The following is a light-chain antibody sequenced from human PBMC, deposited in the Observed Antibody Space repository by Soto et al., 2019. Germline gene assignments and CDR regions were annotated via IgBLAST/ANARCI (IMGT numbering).Light chain of an antibody. J-gene: IGLJ2*01. CDR1: SSDVGTYNY. Sequence: QSALTQPASVSGSPGQSITISCTGTSSDVGTYNYVSWYQQHPGKAPKLMIYEVSNRPSGVSNRFSGSKFGNTASLTISGLQAEDEADYYCSSYTSRSTVVFGGGTKVTVL. V-gene: IGLV2-14*01. CDR2: EVS. CDR3: SSYTSRSTVV.